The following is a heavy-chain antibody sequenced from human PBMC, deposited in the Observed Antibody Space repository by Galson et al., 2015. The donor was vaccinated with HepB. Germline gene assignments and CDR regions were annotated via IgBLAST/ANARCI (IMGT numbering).Heavy chain of an antibody. CDR2: IIPILGIA. V-gene: IGHV1-69*04. CDR3: ARGARYCSSTSCPRMEV. D-gene: IGHD2-2*01. CDR1: GGTFSSYA. Sequence: SVKVSCKASGGTFSSYAISWVRQAPGQGLEWMGRIIPILGIANYAQKFQGRVTITADKSTSTAYMELSSLRSEDTAVYYCARGARYCSSTSCPRMEVWGQGTTVTVSS. J-gene: IGHJ6*02.